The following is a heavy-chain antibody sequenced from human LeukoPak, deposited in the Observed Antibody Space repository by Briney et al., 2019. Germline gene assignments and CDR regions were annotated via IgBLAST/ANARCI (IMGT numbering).Heavy chain of an antibody. D-gene: IGHD6-19*01. J-gene: IGHJ6*02. Sequence: GASVKVSCKASGYTFTSYGISWVRQAPGQGLEWMGWISAYNGNTNYAQKLQGRVTMTTDTSTSTAYMELRSLRSDDTAVYYCAREANEWLVRYYYYGMDVWGQGTTVTVSS. V-gene: IGHV1-18*01. CDR3: AREANEWLVRYYYYGMDV. CDR1: GYTFTSYG. CDR2: ISAYNGNT.